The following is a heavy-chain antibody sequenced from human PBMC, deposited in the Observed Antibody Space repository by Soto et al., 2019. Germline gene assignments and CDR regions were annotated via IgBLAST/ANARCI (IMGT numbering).Heavy chain of an antibody. J-gene: IGHJ4*02. CDR1: GFTFSSYG. D-gene: IGHD6-6*01. CDR3: ARDRCSSSTGCVCDY. Sequence: HPGGSLRLSCAASGFTFSSYGMHWVRQAPGKGLEWVAVIWYDGSNKYYADSVKGRFTISRDNSKNTLYLQMNSLRAEDTAVYYCARDRCSSSTGCVCDYWGQGTLVTVSS. CDR2: IWYDGSNK. V-gene: IGHV3-33*01.